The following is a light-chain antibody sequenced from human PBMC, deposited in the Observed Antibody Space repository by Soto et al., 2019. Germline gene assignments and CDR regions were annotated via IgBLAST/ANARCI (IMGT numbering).Light chain of an antibody. Sequence: QLVLTQSPSASASLGASVKLTCTLSSGHSSYAIAWHQQQPEKGPRYLMKLDSDGSHTKGDAIPDRFSGSRAGAERYLTSSSLQSEDEADYYCQTWGTGIHVVFGGGTKLTVL. J-gene: IGLJ2*01. V-gene: IGLV4-69*01. CDR3: QTWGTGIHVV. CDR2: LDSDGSH. CDR1: SGHSSYA.